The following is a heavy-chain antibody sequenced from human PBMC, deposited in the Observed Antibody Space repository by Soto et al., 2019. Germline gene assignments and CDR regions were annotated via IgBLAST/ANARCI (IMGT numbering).Heavy chain of an antibody. V-gene: IGHV4-59*01. Sequence: SETLSLTCTVSGGSISPYYWSWIRQAPGKGLEWVGYIQYSGSTNYNPSLRSRVTISADTSKNQFSLKLTSVTAADTAMYYCARGGGLFEYWGQGTLVTVSS. CDR3: ARGGGLFEY. CDR1: GGSISPYY. D-gene: IGHD3-10*01. J-gene: IGHJ4*02. CDR2: IQYSGST.